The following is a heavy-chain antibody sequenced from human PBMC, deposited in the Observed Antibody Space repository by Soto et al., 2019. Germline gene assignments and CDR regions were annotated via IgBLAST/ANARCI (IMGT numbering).Heavy chain of an antibody. CDR1: GGRLSSYA. J-gene: IGHJ4*02. CDR3: ARSIVVVTALDY. V-gene: IGHV1-3*01. Sequence: EASVKVSCKASGGRLSSYAISWVRQAPGQRLEWMGWINAGNGNTKYSQKFQGRVTITRDTSASTAYMELSSPRSEDTAVYYCARSIVVVTALDYWGQGTLVTVSS. CDR2: INAGNGNT. D-gene: IGHD2-21*02.